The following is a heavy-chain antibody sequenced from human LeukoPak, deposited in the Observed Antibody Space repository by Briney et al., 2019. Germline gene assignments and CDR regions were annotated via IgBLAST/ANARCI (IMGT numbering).Heavy chain of an antibody. V-gene: IGHV3-15*01. CDR2: IKTKADGGTT. CDR1: GFTFSNAW. CDR3: TTGRYFDWLLCNY. J-gene: IGHJ4*02. D-gene: IGHD3-9*01. Sequence: GGSLRLSCEASGFTFSNAWMSWVRQAPGKGLEWVGRIKTKADGGTTDYAAPVKGRFTISRDDSKNTLFLQMNSLRTEDTAVYYCTTGRYFDWLLCNYWGQGTLVTVSS.